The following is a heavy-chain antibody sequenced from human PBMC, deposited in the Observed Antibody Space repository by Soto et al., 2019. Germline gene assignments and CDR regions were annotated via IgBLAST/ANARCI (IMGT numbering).Heavy chain of an antibody. CDR3: ATWLRMAGIGNYYYGMDV. J-gene: IGHJ6*02. Sequence: QVQLVQSGAEVKKPGSSMKVSCKASGGTFSDFAFSWVRQAPGQGPEWMGGIMPIFGRPDYPQKFRDRVNITAXEXTXTIXVWLRSLTSEDTAVYYCATWLRMAGIGNYYYGMDVWGQGTTVTVSS. CDR1: GGTFSDFA. D-gene: IGHD6-19*01. V-gene: IGHV1-69*12. CDR2: IMPIFGRP.